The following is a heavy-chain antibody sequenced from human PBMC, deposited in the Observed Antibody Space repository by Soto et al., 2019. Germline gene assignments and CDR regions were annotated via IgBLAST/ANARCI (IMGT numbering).Heavy chain of an antibody. CDR1: GFTFSSYG. D-gene: IGHD6-19*01. V-gene: IGHV3-30*18. Sequence: QVQLVESGGGVVQLGRSLSLACAASGFTFSSYGMHWVRQAPGKGRGGVAVISYDGSNKYYADSVKGRFTISRDNSKNTLYLQMNSLRAEDTAVYYCAKDSGRISVAVTHIDYWGQGTLVTVSS. CDR3: AKDSGRISVAVTHIDY. CDR2: ISYDGSNK. J-gene: IGHJ4*02.